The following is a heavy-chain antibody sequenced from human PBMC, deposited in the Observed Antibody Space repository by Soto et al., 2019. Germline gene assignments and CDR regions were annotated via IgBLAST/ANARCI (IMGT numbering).Heavy chain of an antibody. J-gene: IGHJ3*02. Sequence: EVQVLESGGGLVQPGGSLRLSCEGSGFTVSSHAMTWIRQAPGKGPEWVSTITADGGTYYADSVKGRFAMSRDTSESTVYLKMNSLGAEDTAAYYCAPHVSCSGGSCKYDAFAIRGQGTMVTVSS. CDR1: GFTVSSHA. CDR3: APHVSCSGGSCKYDAFAI. V-gene: IGHV3-23*01. CDR2: ITADGGT. D-gene: IGHD2-15*01.